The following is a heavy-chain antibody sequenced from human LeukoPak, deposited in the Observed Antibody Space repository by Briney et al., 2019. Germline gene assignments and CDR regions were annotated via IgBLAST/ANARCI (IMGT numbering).Heavy chain of an antibody. CDR1: GFTFSSYG. D-gene: IGHD3-22*01. CDR2: ISYDGSSK. J-gene: IGHJ4*02. V-gene: IGHV3-30*03. CDR3: ATGGDYYDSSVPPLAIDY. Sequence: GGSLRLSCAASGFTFSSYGMHWVRQAPGKGLEWVAVISYDGSSKYYADSVKGRFTISRDNSKNTLYLQMNSLRAEDTAVYYCATGGDYYDSSVPPLAIDYWGQGTLVTVSS.